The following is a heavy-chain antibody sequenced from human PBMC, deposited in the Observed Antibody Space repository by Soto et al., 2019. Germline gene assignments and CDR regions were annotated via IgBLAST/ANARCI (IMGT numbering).Heavy chain of an antibody. J-gene: IGHJ4*02. V-gene: IGHV3-30*04. D-gene: IGHD3-22*01. Sequence: QVQLVESGGGVVQPGRSLRLSCAASGFTFSTYAMHWVRQAPGKGLEWVALISYDGRHKYYADSVKGRFTISRDNSKNTLYLQMNSLRAEDTAVYYCARAAQIYYYDSSGYYSFDYWGQGALVTVSS. CDR1: GFTFSTYA. CDR2: ISYDGRHK. CDR3: ARAAQIYYYDSSGYYSFDY.